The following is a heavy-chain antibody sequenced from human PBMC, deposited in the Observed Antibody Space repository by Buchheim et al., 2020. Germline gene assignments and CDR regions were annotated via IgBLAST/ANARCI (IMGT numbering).Heavy chain of an antibody. Sequence: EVQLVESGGGLVQPGGSLRLSCAASGFTFSSYSMNWVRQAPGKGLEWVSYISSSSDSIYYADSVEGRFTISRDNAKNSLYLQMNSLRAGDTAVYYCTRGQAAPSDYWGQGAL. V-gene: IGHV3-48*01. CDR3: TRGQAAPSDY. CDR2: ISSSSDSI. CDR1: GFTFSSYS. D-gene: IGHD2-15*01. J-gene: IGHJ4*02.